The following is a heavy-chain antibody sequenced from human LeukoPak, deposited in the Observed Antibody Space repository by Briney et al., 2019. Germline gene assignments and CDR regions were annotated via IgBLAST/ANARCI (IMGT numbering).Heavy chain of an antibody. CDR1: GASISRTTYS. CDR2: VFHTGTA. Sequence: SETLSLTCSVSGASISRTTYSWGWIRQPPGKGLEWIVSVFHTGTAYYNPSLRSRVTLSVDTSKNQFSLKMSSVTAADTAVYYCTKNDVGDYGTWGQGTLVAVSS. V-gene: IGHV4-39*01. D-gene: IGHD4-17*01. J-gene: IGHJ5*02. CDR3: TKNDVGDYGT.